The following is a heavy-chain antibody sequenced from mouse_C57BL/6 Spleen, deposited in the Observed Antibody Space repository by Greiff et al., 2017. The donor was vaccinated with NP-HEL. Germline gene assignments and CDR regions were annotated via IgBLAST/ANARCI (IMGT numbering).Heavy chain of an antibody. D-gene: IGHD1-1*01. CDR2: IDPEDGET. CDR1: GFNIKDYY. V-gene: IGHV14-2*01. J-gene: IGHJ4*01. Sequence: EVKLMESGAELVKPGASVKLSCTASGFNIKDYYMHWVKQRTEQGLEWIGRIDPEDGETKYAPKFQGKATITADTSSNTAYLQLSSLTSEDTAVYYCARYLLLPPYAMDYWGQGTSVTVSS. CDR3: ARYLLLPPYAMDY.